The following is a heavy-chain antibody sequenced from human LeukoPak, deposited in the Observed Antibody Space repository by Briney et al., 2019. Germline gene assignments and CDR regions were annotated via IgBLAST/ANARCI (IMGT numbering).Heavy chain of an antibody. V-gene: IGHV3-30*02. CDR3: AKVRWDNSGWYYLDY. CDR1: GLTFSSYG. D-gene: IGHD6-19*01. Sequence: PGGSLRLSCAASGLTFSSYGFHWVRQAPGKGLEWVAFIRYDGSNKCYADSVKGRFTISRDNSKNTLYLQMNSLRAEDTAVYYCAKVRWDNSGWYYLDYWGQGTLVTVSS. J-gene: IGHJ4*02. CDR2: IRYDGSNK.